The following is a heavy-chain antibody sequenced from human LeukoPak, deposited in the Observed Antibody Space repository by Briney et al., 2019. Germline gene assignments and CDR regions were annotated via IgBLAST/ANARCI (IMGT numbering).Heavy chain of an antibody. CDR2: IRSKAYGGTT. V-gene: IGHV3-49*03. J-gene: IGHJ4*02. Sequence: GGSLRLSCTASGFTFGDYAMSWFRQAPGKGLEWVGFIRSKAYGGTTEYAASVKGRFTISRDDSKSIAYLQMNSLKTEDTAVYYCTRDSYVRSFDYWGQGTLVTVSS. CDR3: TRDSYVRSFDY. CDR1: GFTFGDYA. D-gene: IGHD3-16*01.